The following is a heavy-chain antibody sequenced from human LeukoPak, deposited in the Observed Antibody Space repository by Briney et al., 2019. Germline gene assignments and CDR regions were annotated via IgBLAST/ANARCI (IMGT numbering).Heavy chain of an antibody. CDR3: ARDFQGPTDY. CDR1: GFTFSSYS. J-gene: IGHJ4*02. Sequence: SGGSLRLSCAASGFTFSSYSMNWVRQAPGKGLEWVSSISSSSSYIYYADSVKGRFTISRDNAKNSLYLQMNSLRAEDTAVYYCARDFQGPTDYWGQGTLVTVSS. CDR2: ISSSSSYI. V-gene: IGHV3-21*04.